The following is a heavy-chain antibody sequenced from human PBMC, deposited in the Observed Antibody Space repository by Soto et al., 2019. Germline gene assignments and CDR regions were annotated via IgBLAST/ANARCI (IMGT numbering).Heavy chain of an antibody. V-gene: IGHV1-18*01. CDR2: ISAYNGNI. D-gene: IGHD2-15*01. Sequence: QVQLVQSGAEVKRPGASVKVSCKASGYTFSSYGISWVRQAPGQGLEWMGWISAYNGNINYAQRFQDRVAMTTDTSTSTAYMELRSLRSDDTAVYYCARDWGLGYCSGASCSQLDYWGQGTLVTVSS. J-gene: IGHJ4*02. CDR3: ARDWGLGYCSGASCSQLDY. CDR1: GYTFSSYG.